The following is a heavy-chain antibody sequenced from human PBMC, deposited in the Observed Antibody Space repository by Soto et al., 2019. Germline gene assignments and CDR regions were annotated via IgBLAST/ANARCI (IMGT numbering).Heavy chain of an antibody. Sequence: EVQLVESGGGLVKPGGSLRLSCAASGFSFSDHSMIWVRQAPGEGLEWVSSVSGTSSYIYYADSVKGRFTISRDNARHSLYLQMNSLRAEDTAVYYWARAYGSGSYYNYYFDYWGQGTLVTVSS. CDR3: ARAYGSGSYYNYYFDY. D-gene: IGHD3-10*01. V-gene: IGHV3-21*01. CDR1: GFSFSDHS. CDR2: VSGTSSYI. J-gene: IGHJ4*02.